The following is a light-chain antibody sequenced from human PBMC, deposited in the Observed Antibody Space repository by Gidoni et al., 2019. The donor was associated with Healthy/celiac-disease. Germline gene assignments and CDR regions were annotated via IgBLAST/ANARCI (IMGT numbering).Light chain of an antibody. J-gene: IGKJ3*01. CDR3: QQRSNWPPEKFT. Sequence: EIVLTQSPDTLSLSPGERATLSCRASQSVSSYLAWYQQKPGQAPRLLIYDASNRATGIPARFSGSGSGTDFTLTISSLEPEDFAVYYCQQRSNWPPEKFTFXPXTKVDIK. CDR1: QSVSSY. V-gene: IGKV3-11*01. CDR2: DAS.